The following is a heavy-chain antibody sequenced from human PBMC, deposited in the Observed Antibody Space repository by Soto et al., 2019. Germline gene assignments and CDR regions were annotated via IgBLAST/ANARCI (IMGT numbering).Heavy chain of an antibody. CDR3: ARAYCSSTSCYSEGDAFDI. CDR1: GYTFTGYY. D-gene: IGHD2-2*01. J-gene: IGHJ3*02. Sequence: ASVKVSCKASGYTFTGYYMHWVRQAPGQGLEWMGWINPNSGGTNYAQKFQGWVTMTRDTSISTAYMELSRLRSDDTAVYYCARAYCSSTSCYSEGDAFDIWGQGTMVTVSS. CDR2: INPNSGGT. V-gene: IGHV1-2*04.